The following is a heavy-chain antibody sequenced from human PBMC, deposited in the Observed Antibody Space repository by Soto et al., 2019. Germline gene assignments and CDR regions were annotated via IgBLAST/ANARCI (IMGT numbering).Heavy chain of an antibody. CDR3: ARRGTTVTTNKIYYYYYYMDV. D-gene: IGHD4-17*01. J-gene: IGHJ6*03. CDR2: IYYSGST. V-gene: IGHV4-59*08. CDR1: GGSISSYY. Sequence: SETLSLTCTVSGGSISSYYWSWIRQPPGKGLEWIGYIYYSGSTNYNPPLKSRVTISVDTSKNQFSLKLSSVTAADTAVYYCARRGTTVTTNKIYYYYYYMDVWGKGTTVTVSS.